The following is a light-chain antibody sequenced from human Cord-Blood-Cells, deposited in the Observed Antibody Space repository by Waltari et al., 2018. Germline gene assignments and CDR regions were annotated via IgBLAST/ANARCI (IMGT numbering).Light chain of an antibody. J-gene: IGKJ2*01. CDR3: QQYDNLYT. CDR2: DAS. V-gene: IGKV1-33*01. Sequence: APVGDRVTITCQASQDISNYLNWYQQKPGKAPKLLIYDASNLETGVPSRFSGSGSGTDFTFTISSLQPEDIATYYCQQYDNLYTFGQGTKLEIK. CDR1: QDISNY.